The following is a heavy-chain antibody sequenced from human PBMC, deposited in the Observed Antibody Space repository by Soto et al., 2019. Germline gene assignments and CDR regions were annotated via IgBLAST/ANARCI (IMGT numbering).Heavy chain of an antibody. CDR3: ARVADY. V-gene: IGHV4-30-2*01. D-gene: IGHD3-3*02. Sequence: QLQLQESGSGLVKPSQTLSLTCAVSGGSISSGGYSWSWLRQPPGKGLEWIGYMCHSGSTYYNPALKSRVTTSIVRPRNKFALKVSSVTAADTAEYYRARVADYWGQGILVTVSS. CDR1: GGSISSGGYS. CDR2: MCHSGST. J-gene: IGHJ4*02.